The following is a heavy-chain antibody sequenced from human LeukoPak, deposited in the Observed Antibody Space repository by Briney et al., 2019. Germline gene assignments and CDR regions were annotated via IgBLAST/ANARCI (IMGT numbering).Heavy chain of an antibody. CDR1: GFTFSSYG. Sequence: GGSLRLSCAASGFTFSSYGIHWVRQAPGKGLEWVAVVSRDGRTKYYGDSVQGRFTISRDNSKNTMFLQMNSLRPEDTAVYYCAKDRVYGSGSSDIWGQGTLVTVSS. D-gene: IGHD3-10*01. CDR2: VSRDGRTK. CDR3: AKDRVYGSGSSDI. V-gene: IGHV3-33*05. J-gene: IGHJ4*02.